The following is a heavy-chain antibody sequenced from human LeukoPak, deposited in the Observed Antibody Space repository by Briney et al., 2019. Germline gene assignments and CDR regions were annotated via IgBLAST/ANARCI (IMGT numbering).Heavy chain of an antibody. CDR1: RFIFRNYA. Sequence: GGSLRLSCAASRFIFRNYAMHWVRQAPGKGLEWVAVISSDGSKKDYADSVKGRFSISRDNSKNTLYLQMNSLRAEDTAMYYCAKDSAYYYDSSGYYYDWGQGTLVTVSS. D-gene: IGHD3-22*01. J-gene: IGHJ4*02. CDR3: AKDSAYYYDSSGYYYD. CDR2: ISSDGSKK. V-gene: IGHV3-30*04.